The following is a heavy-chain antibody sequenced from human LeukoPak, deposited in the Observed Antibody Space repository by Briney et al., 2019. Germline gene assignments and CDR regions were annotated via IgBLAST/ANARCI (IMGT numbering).Heavy chain of an antibody. V-gene: IGHV2-5*01. J-gene: IGHJ3*02. CDR1: GCSLNTSEVG. CDR2: IYWNDDK. Sequence: SGPTLVKPTQTLTLTCTFSGCSLNTSEVGVGWLRQPPEKALEWLALIYWNDDKRYSPSLKDRLTITKDTSKNQVVLTMTNMDPVDTATYYCAHRTQENNDFLTGGFFDIWGQGTMVTVSS. D-gene: IGHD3-9*01. CDR3: AHRTQENNDFLTGGFFDI.